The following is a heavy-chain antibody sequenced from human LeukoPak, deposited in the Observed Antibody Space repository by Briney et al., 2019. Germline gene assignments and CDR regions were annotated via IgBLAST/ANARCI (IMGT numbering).Heavy chain of an antibody. Sequence: SETLSLTCAVSGYSINNGYYWGWIRQPPGKGLEWIGNIYHDGSTYYNPSLKSRVTISVDTSKNQFSLKLSSVTAADTAVYYCARLGTYYHDMGDYWGQGTLVTVSS. CDR2: IYHDGST. V-gene: IGHV4-38-2*01. CDR1: GYSINNGYY. D-gene: IGHD3-22*01. J-gene: IGHJ4*02. CDR3: ARLGTYYHDMGDY.